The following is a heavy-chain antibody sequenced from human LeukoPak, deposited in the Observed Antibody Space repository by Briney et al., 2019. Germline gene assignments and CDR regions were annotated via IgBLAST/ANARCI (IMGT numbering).Heavy chain of an antibody. J-gene: IGHJ4*02. CDR2: ISSGTNYI. D-gene: IGHD1-26*01. CDR1: GFTFNNYN. V-gene: IGHV3-21*01. CDR3: ARSASGNYFDY. Sequence: GGSLRLSCAASGFTFNNYNMNWVRQAPGKGLEWVSSISSGTNYIFQADSVKGRFTISRDSARNSLSLQMNSLRADDTAVYYCARSASGNYFDYWDQGTLVTVSS.